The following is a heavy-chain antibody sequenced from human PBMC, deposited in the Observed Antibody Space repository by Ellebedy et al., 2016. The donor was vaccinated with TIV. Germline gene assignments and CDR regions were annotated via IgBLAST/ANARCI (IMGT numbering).Heavy chain of an antibody. CDR3: ARGGALTSEIQNNWFNP. CDR2: IYSGGTT. Sequence: GGSLRLXXAASGFTVSSNYMSWVRQAPGKGLEWVSVIYSGGTTYYADSVKGRFTISRDNAKNSLYLQMNSLRDEDTAVYYCARGGALTSEIQNNWFNPWGQGTLVTVSS. J-gene: IGHJ5*02. V-gene: IGHV3-53*01. CDR1: GFTVSSNY. D-gene: IGHD2-15*01.